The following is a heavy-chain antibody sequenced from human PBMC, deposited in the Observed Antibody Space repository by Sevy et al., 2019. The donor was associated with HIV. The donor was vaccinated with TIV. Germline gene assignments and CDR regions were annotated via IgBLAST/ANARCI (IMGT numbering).Heavy chain of an antibody. CDR2: ISYDGSNK. D-gene: IGHD4-17*01. CDR3: ARDRTTVVIRYYYYGMDV. Sequence: GGSLRLSCAASGFTFSSYAMRWVRQAPGKGLEWVAVISYDGSNKYYADSVKGRFTISRDNSKNTLYLQMNSLRAEDTAVYYCARDRTTVVIRYYYYGMDVWGQGTTVTVSS. J-gene: IGHJ6*02. V-gene: IGHV3-30*04. CDR1: GFTFSSYA.